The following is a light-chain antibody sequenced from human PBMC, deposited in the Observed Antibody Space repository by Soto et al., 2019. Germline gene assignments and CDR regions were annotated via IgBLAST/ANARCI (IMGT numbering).Light chain of an antibody. CDR1: SSNIGAGYD. V-gene: IGLV1-40*01. CDR3: QSYDSSLSAPV. CDR2: GNS. J-gene: IGLJ2*01. Sequence: QSVLTQPPSVSGAPGQRVTISCTGSSSNIGAGYDVHWYKQLPGTAPKLLIYGNSNRPSGVPDRFSGSKSGTSASMAITGLQAEDEADYYCQSYDSSLSAPVFGGGTKVTVL.